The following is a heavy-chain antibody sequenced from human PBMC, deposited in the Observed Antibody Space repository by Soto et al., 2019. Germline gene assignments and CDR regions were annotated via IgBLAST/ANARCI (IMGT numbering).Heavy chain of an antibody. J-gene: IGHJ4*02. CDR2: ISYDGSNK. CDR1: GFTFSSYA. D-gene: IGHD5-18*01. CDR3: ARVRIQLWGHFDY. V-gene: IGHV3-30-3*01. Sequence: PGGSLRLSCAASGFTFSSYAMHWVRQAPGKGLEWVAVISYDGSNKYYADSVKGRFTISRDNSKNTLYLQMNSLRAKDTAVYYCARVRIQLWGHFDYWGQGTLVTVSS.